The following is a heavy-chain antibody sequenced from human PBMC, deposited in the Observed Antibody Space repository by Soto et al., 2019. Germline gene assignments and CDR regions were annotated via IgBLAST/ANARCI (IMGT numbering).Heavy chain of an antibody. J-gene: IGHJ6*02. CDR3: ARHNKGVIGYYYYGMDV. Sequence: PGVSLKISCKGSGYSCTSYWIGWVRQMPGKGLEWMGIIYPGDSDTRYSPSFQGQVTISADKSISTAYLQWSSLKASDTAMYYCARHNKGVIGYYYYGMDVWGQGTTVTVSS. CDR1: GYSCTSYW. V-gene: IGHV5-51*01. CDR2: IYPGDSDT. D-gene: IGHD3-10*01.